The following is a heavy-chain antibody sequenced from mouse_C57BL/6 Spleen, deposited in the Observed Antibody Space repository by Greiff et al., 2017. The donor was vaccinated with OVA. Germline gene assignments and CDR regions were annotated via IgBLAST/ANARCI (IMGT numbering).Heavy chain of an antibody. CDR2: IYIGNGYT. V-gene: IGHV1-58*01. CDR1: GYTFTSYG. CDR3: ARSPGNYPYWYFDV. Sequence: VQLQQSGAELVRPGSSVKMSCKTSGYTFTSYGINWVKQRPGQGLEWIGYIYIGNGYTEYNDKFKGQVTLTSDTSSSTDYMQLSSLTSEDSAIYFCARSPGNYPYWYFDVWGTGTTVTVSS. D-gene: IGHD2-1*01. J-gene: IGHJ1*03.